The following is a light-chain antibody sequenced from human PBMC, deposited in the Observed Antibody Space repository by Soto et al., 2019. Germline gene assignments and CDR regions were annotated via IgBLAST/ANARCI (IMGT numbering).Light chain of an antibody. V-gene: IGLV4-69*01. CDR1: SGHSSYA. J-gene: IGLJ3*02. CDR2: LNSDGSH. Sequence: QSVLTQSPSASASLGASVKLTCTLSSGHSSYAIAWHQQQPEKGPRYLMKLNSDGSHSKGDGSPDRVSGSSSGAERYLTSSSLQSEDEADYYCQTWGTGPWVFGGGTKLTVL. CDR3: QTWGTGPWV.